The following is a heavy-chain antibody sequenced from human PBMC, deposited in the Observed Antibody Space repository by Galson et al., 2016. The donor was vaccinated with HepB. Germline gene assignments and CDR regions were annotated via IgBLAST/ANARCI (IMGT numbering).Heavy chain of an antibody. J-gene: IGHJ3*01. CDR1: GFIFENYA. D-gene: IGHD3-9*01. V-gene: IGHV3-23*01. CDR2: ITGSGSSA. CDR3: AKTFTGTFYDDAFDV. Sequence: LRLSCAVSGFIFENYAMGWVRQAPGKGLEWVSSITGSGSSAYYAASVKGRFTISKDFSRDTLYLDLYRLRAEDTALYFCAKTFTGTFYDDAFDVWGQGTMVTVSS.